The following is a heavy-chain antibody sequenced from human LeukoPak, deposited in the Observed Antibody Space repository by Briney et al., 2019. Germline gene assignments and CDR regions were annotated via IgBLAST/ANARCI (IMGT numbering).Heavy chain of an antibody. J-gene: IGHJ4*02. CDR3: ARDSRGIGFGN. CDR2: IKQDGSEK. D-gene: IGHD1-26*01. Sequence: GGSLRLSCEASGFTLSSHWMSWVRQAPGKGLEWVANIKQDGSEKYYVDSVKGRFTISRDNAKNSLYLQMNSLRAEDTAMYYCARDSRGIGFGNWGQGTLVTVSS. CDR1: GFTLSSHW. V-gene: IGHV3-7*01.